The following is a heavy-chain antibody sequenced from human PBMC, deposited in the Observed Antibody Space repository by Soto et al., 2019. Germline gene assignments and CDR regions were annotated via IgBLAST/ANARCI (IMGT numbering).Heavy chain of an antibody. CDR2: IYYSGST. J-gene: IGHJ5*02. Sequence: QVQLQESGPGLVKPSQTLSLTCTVSGGSISSGDYYWSWIRQPPGKGLEWIGYIYYSGSTYYNPSLKSRVTISVDTSKNQFALKLSSVTAADTAVYYCARGEGDPTWRSSWYKWFDPWGQGTLVTVSS. CDR3: ARGEGDPTWRSSWYKWFDP. CDR1: GGSISSGDYY. D-gene: IGHD6-13*01. V-gene: IGHV4-30-4*01.